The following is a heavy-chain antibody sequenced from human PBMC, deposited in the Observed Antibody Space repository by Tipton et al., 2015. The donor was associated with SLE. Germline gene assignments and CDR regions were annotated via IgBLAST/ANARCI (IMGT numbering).Heavy chain of an antibody. Sequence: SLRLSCAASGFTFSSYAMSWVRQAPGKGLEWVANIKQDGSEKYYVDSVKGRLTISRDNAKNSLHLQMNSLRAEDTAVYYCARVHSQGAFDYWGKGTLVTVSS. V-gene: IGHV3-7*03. CDR2: IKQDGSEK. CDR1: GFTFSSYA. J-gene: IGHJ4*02. CDR3: ARVHSQGAFDY. D-gene: IGHD1-26*01.